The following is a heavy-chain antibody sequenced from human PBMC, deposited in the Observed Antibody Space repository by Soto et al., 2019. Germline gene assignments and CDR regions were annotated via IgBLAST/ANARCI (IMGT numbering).Heavy chain of an antibody. CDR2: ISWNSGSI. V-gene: IGHV3-9*01. CDR1: GFTFDDYA. CDR3: AKADGY. Sequence: EVQLVESGGGLVQPGRSLRLSCAASGFTFDDYAMRWVRQAPGKGLEWVSGISWNSGSIGYADSVKGRFTISRDNAKNSLYLHMNSLRAEDTALYYCAKADGYWGQGTLVTVSS. J-gene: IGHJ4*02.